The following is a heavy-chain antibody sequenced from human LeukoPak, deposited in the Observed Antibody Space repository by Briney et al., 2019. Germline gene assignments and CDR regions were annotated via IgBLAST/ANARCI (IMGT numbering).Heavy chain of an antibody. V-gene: IGHV5-51*01. CDR2: IYPTDSET. D-gene: IGHD5-18*01. CDR1: GYIFINYW. Sequence: LGESLKISCKVSGYIFINYWIGWVRQMPGKGLEWMGIIYPTDSETRCSPSFQGQVTISVDKSITTAYLQWSALKASDTAIYYCARVRGYAYGYGDYWGQGTLVTVSS. J-gene: IGHJ4*02. CDR3: ARVRGYAYGYGDY.